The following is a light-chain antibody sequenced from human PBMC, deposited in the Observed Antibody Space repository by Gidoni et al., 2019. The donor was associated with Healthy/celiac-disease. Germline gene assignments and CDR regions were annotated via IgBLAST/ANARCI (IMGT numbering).Light chain of an antibody. J-gene: IGKJ1*01. CDR3: QQEYSTPRT. CDR1: QSVLYSSNNKNY. Sequence: DIVMPQSPDSLAVSLGERATINCKSSQSVLYSSNNKNYLAWYQQKPGQPPKLLIYWASTRESGVPDRFSGSGSGTDFTLTISSLQAEDVAVYYCQQEYSTPRTFXQXTKVEIK. CDR2: WAS. V-gene: IGKV4-1*01.